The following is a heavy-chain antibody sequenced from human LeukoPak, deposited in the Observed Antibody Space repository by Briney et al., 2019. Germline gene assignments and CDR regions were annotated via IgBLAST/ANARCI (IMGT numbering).Heavy chain of an antibody. CDR1: GGSFSGFY. CDR3: ARGEPLRLGELDYFDP. Sequence: PSETLSLTCAVYGGSFSGFYWGWIRQPPGKGMEWIGEINHSGSTNYNASLKSRVTISLDTSKNQLSLKLTSVTAADTAVYYCARGEPLRLGELDYFDPWGQGTLVTVSS. CDR2: INHSGST. V-gene: IGHV4-34*01. D-gene: IGHD3-16*01. J-gene: IGHJ5*02.